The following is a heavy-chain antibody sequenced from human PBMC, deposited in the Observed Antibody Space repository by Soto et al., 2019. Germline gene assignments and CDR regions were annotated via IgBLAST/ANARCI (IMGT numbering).Heavy chain of an antibody. J-gene: IGHJ3*02. V-gene: IGHV3-23*01. D-gene: IGHD2-15*01. CDR1: GFIFGNYM. CDR3: APHVHCSGGSCHYDAFDI. CDR2: IRDGGEST. Sequence: EVQLLESGGGLVQPGESLRLSCAFSGFIFGNYMMTWVRQAPGKGLESVSTIRDGGESTYYADSVKGRFTISRDNSKNTLYLQMDSLGVEDTAVYYCAPHVHCSGGSCHYDAFDIRGHGTMVTVSS.